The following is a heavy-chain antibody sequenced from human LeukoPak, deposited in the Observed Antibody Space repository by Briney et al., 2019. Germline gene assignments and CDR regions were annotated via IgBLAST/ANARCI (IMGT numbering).Heavy chain of an antibody. Sequence: SETLSLTCTVSGYSISSGYYWGWIRQPPGKGLEWIGSIYHSGSTYYNPSLKSRVTISVDTSKNQFSLKLSSVTAADTAVYYCASLLYSSSWTRPYYFGYWGQGTLVTVSS. J-gene: IGHJ4*02. D-gene: IGHD6-13*01. CDR3: ASLLYSSSWTRPYYFGY. V-gene: IGHV4-38-2*02. CDR2: IYHSGST. CDR1: GYSISSGYY.